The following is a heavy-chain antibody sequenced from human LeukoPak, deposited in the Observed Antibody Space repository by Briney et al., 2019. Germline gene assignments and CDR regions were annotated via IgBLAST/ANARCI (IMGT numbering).Heavy chain of an antibody. D-gene: IGHD3-22*01. CDR2: INPSGST. Sequence: PSETLSLTCAVYGGSFSGYHWTWIRKSPGKGLKWIGDINPSGSTYYNPSLKSRLTISVDTSKNQFSLKLRSVTAADTAVYYCARGRHDITMIVVVMTSVSYYLDVWGKGTTVTVS. V-gene: IGHV4-34*01. CDR1: GGSFSGYH. J-gene: IGHJ6*03. CDR3: ARGRHDITMIVVVMTSVSYYLDV.